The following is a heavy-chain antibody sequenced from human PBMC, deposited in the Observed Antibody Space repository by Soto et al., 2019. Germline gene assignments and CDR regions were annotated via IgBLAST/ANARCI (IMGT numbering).Heavy chain of an antibody. D-gene: IGHD1-26*01. CDR1: GYSISSSNW. CDR2: IYYSGTT. Sequence: TSVTLSLTCAVSGYSISSSNWWGWIRQPPGKGLEWIGYIYYSGTTYYNPSLKSRVTMSVDTSKNQFSLKLTSVTAVDTAVYYCARREIQGPIDYWGQGTLVTVSS. CDR3: ARREIQGPIDY. J-gene: IGHJ4*02. V-gene: IGHV4-28*01.